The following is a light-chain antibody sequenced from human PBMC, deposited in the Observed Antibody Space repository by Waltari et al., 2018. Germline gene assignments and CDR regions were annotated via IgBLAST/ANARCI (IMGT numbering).Light chain of an antibody. CDR1: QSVTNNF. J-gene: IGKJ1*01. V-gene: IGKV3-20*01. CDR2: GAS. CDR3: QQYGGSPTWT. Sequence: ETVLTQSPGTLSLSPGDRAPRSCRASQSVTNNFLAWYQLKPGQDPRLLIYGASSRATGIPDRFSGSGSGTDFTLTISRLEPEDFAVYYCQQYGGSPTWTFGQGTKVEIK.